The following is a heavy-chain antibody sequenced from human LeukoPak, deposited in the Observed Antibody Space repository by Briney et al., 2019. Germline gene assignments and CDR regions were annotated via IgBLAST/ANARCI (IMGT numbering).Heavy chain of an antibody. CDR3: ARELGIAAAGTGFDC. V-gene: IGHV1-18*01. Sequence: ASVKVSCKASGYTFTSYGISWVRQAPGQGLEWMGWISAYNGNTNYAQKLQGRVTMTTDTSTSTAYMELRSLRSDDTAVYYCARELGIAAAGTGFDCWGQGTLVTVSS. CDR2: ISAYNGNT. D-gene: IGHD6-13*01. CDR1: GYTFTSYG. J-gene: IGHJ4*02.